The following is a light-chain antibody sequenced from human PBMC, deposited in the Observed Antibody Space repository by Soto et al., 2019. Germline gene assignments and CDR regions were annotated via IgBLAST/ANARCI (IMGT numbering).Light chain of an antibody. V-gene: IGKV3-20*01. CDR3: QQYGSAPPYT. Sequence: EIVLTQSPGTLSLSPGESATLSCRASQSVSRSYLAWYQQKPGQAPRLLIYGASSRATGIPDRFSGSGSGTDFTLTISRLEPEDCAVYYCQQYGSAPPYTFGQGTKLEIK. CDR1: QSVSRSY. J-gene: IGKJ2*01. CDR2: GAS.